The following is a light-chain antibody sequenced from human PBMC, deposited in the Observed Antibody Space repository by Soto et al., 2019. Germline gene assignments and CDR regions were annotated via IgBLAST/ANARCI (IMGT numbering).Light chain of an antibody. CDR2: AAS. Sequence: DIQTTQSPSSLSASVGDRVTITCRASQSISTYVNWYQQKPGKAPKLLIYAASSLESGVPSRFGGSGTGTDFTLTINSLQPEDFATYHCQQSYSSPWTFGQGTKVEVK. CDR3: QQSYSSPWT. CDR1: QSISTY. V-gene: IGKV1-39*01. J-gene: IGKJ1*01.